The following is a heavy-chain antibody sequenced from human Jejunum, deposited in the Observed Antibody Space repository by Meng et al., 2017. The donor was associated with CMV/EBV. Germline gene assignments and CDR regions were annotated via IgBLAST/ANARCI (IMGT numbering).Heavy chain of an antibody. Sequence: ADSGFIFSNNWMHWVRRDPGEGLVWISRISGDGSSVSYADSARARFIVSRDNSRNTLYLQMDSLRPEDTGTYYCATGGARNLFDSWGRGTLVTVSS. CDR2: ISGDGSSV. CDR1: GFIFSNNW. D-gene: IGHD1-14*01. V-gene: IGHV3-74*03. J-gene: IGHJ5*01. CDR3: ATGGARNLFDS.